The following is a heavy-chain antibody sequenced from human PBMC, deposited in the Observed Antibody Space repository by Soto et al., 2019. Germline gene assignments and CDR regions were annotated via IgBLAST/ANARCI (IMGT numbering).Heavy chain of an antibody. D-gene: IGHD3-10*01. CDR3: ARGVRYRPFDY. CDR1: VGSISSYY. J-gene: IGHJ4*02. Sequence: PXETLSLTCTVSVGSISSYYWSWIRQPPGKGLEWIGYIYYSGSTNYNPSLKSRVTISVDTSKNQFSLKLSSVTAADTAVYYCARGVRYRPFDYWGQGTLVTVSS. CDR2: IYYSGST. V-gene: IGHV4-59*01.